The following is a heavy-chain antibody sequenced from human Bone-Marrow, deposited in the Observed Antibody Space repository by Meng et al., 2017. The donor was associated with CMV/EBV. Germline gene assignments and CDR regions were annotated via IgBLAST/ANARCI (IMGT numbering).Heavy chain of an antibody. D-gene: IGHD6-6*01. V-gene: IGHV3-30*02. J-gene: IGHJ6*02. CDR3: AKDGATRRVSYYGMDV. Sequence: GGSLRLSCAASGFAFSSYALHWVRRAPGKGLEWVAFTAYDGSNKYYADSVKGRFTISRDNSRKTLYLQMNSLRPEDTAVYYCAKDGATRRVSYYGMDVWGQGTTVTVSS. CDR1: GFAFSSYA. CDR2: TAYDGSNK.